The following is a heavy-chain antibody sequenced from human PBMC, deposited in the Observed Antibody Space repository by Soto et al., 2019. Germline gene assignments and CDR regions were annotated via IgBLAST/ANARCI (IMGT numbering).Heavy chain of an antibody. Sequence: VGSLRLSSPSSGFTFLIFLVHWERQAPGKGLVWVSRINPGGSITSYADAVKGRFIISRDNAKDTLYLQMNSLGADDTAVYYCARVPIGKYGVWNYWGQGTLVTVSS. J-gene: IGHJ4*02. D-gene: IGHD2-8*01. V-gene: IGHV3-74*01. CDR1: GFTFLIFL. CDR3: ARVPIGKYGVWNY. CDR2: INPGGSIT.